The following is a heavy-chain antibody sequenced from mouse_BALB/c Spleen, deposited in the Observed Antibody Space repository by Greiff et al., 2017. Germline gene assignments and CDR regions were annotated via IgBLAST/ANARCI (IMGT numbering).Heavy chain of an antibody. Sequence: EVKVVESGGGLVQPGGSLKLSCAASGFTFSSYTMSWVRQTPEKRLEWVAYISNGGGSTYYPDSVKGRFTISRDNAKNTLYLQMSSLKSEDTAMYYCARDDYRYYFDYWGQGTTLTVSS. CDR2: ISNGGGST. J-gene: IGHJ2*01. D-gene: IGHD2-14*01. V-gene: IGHV5-12-2*01. CDR1: GFTFSSYT. CDR3: ARDDYRYYFDY.